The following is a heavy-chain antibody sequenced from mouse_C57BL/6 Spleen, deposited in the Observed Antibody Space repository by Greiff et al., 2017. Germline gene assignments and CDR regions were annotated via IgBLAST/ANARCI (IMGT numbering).Heavy chain of an antibody. CDR1: GYSITSGYD. CDR2: ISYSGST. J-gene: IGHJ1*03. CDR3: ARVSLRSWYFDV. V-gene: IGHV3-1*01. Sequence: EVKLVESGPGMVKPSQSLSLTCTVTGYSITSGYDWHWIRHFPGNKLEWMGYISYSGSTNYNPSLKSRISITHDTSKNHFFLKLNSVTTEDTATYYCARVSLRSWYFDVWGTGTTVTVSS. D-gene: IGHD1-1*01.